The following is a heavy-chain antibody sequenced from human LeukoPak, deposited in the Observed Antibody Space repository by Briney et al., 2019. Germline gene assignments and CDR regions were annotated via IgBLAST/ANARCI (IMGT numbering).Heavy chain of an antibody. Sequence: GRSLRLSCAASGFTFSSYGMHWVRQVPGKGLEGVAVIWYDGSNKHYVDSVKGRFTISRDNSKNALYLQMNSLRVEDTAVYYCARVMGQWLVRGAFDIWGQGTMVTVSS. V-gene: IGHV3-33*01. CDR2: IWYDGSNK. J-gene: IGHJ3*02. CDR3: ARVMGQWLVRGAFDI. D-gene: IGHD6-19*01. CDR1: GFTFSSYG.